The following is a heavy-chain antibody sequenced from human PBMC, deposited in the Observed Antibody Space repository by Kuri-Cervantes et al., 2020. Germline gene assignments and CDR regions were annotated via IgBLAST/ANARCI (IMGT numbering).Heavy chain of an antibody. D-gene: IGHD3-22*01. V-gene: IGHV3-72*01. CDR2: TRNKANSYTT. CDR1: GFTFSDHY. J-gene: IGHJ4*02. Sequence: LSLTCAASGFTFSDHYMDWVRQAPGKGLEWVGRTRNKANSYTTEYAASVKGRFTISRDDSKNSLYLQMNSLKTEDTAVYYCTRVGYYDSSGLADYWGQGTLVTVSS. CDR3: TRVGYYDSSGLADY.